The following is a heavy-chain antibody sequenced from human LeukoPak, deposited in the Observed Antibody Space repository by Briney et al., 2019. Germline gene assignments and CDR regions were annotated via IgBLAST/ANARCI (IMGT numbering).Heavy chain of an antibody. J-gene: IGHJ5*02. CDR1: GFTFSIYG. CDR3: ARKGNDYGARHWFDP. Sequence: GGSLRLSCAASGFTFSIYGMHWVRQAPGKGLEWVAFIRYDGSNKYYADSVKGRFTISRDNSKNTLYLQMNSLRAEDTAVYYCARKGNDYGARHWFDPWGQGTLVTVSS. V-gene: IGHV3-30*02. D-gene: IGHD4-17*01. CDR2: IRYDGSNK.